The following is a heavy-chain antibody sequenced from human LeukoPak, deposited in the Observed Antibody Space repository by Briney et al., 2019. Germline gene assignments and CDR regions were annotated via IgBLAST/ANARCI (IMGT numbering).Heavy chain of an antibody. Sequence: PSETLSLTCTVSGGSISSSSYYWGWIRQPPGKGLEWIGSIYYSGSTYYNPSLKSRVTISVDTSKNQFSLKLSSVTAADTAVYYCAHLAGTTHYYYYYYMDVWGKGTTVTVSS. V-gene: IGHV4-39*01. D-gene: IGHD3-10*01. CDR2: IYYSGST. J-gene: IGHJ6*03. CDR1: GGSISSSSYY. CDR3: AHLAGTTHYYYYYYMDV.